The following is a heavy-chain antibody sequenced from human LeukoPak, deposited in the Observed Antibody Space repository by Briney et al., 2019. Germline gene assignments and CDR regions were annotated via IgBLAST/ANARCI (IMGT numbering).Heavy chain of an antibody. Sequence: PMASVKLSCTASGGTFSSYAISWVRQAPGQGLEWMGRIIPIFGTANYAHKFQGRVTITTDESTSTAYMDLSSLRSEDTAVYYCARDPAYYDSSGYYCPSWFDPWGQGTLVTVSS. CDR1: GGTFSSYA. J-gene: IGHJ5*02. D-gene: IGHD3-22*01. CDR3: ARDPAYYDSSGYYCPSWFDP. CDR2: IIPIFGTA. V-gene: IGHV1-69*05.